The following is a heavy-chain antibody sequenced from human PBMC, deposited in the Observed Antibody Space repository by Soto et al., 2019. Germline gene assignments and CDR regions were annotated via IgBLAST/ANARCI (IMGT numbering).Heavy chain of an antibody. CDR1: GFTFSSYG. J-gene: IGHJ6*02. D-gene: IGHD3-10*01. Sequence: PGGSLRLSCAASGFTFSSYGMHWVRQAPGKGLEWVAVISYDGSNKYYADSVKGRFTISRDNSKNTLYLQMNSLRAEDTAVYYCARDRVQAAAKTYYYYGMDVWGQGTTVTVSS. V-gene: IGHV3-30*03. CDR3: ARDRVQAAAKTYYYYGMDV. CDR2: ISYDGSNK.